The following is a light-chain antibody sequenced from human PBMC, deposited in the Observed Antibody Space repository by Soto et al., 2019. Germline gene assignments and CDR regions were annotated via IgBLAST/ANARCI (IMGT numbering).Light chain of an antibody. Sequence: QAVVTQPPSVSAAPGQRVTISCTGSSSNIGAGYEAHWYQQVPGTAPKLLIYENNNRPSGVPDRFSGSKSGTSASLAITGLQAEDEAEYYCQSYDSSLSGYVFGPGTKLTVL. CDR3: QSYDSSLSGYV. CDR2: ENN. V-gene: IGLV1-40*01. CDR1: SSNIGAGYE. J-gene: IGLJ1*01.